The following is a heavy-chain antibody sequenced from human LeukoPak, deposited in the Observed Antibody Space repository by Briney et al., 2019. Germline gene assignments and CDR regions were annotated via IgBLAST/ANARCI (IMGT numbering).Heavy chain of an antibody. CDR2: IIPIFGTA. J-gene: IGHJ6*03. V-gene: IGHV1-69*06. CDR1: GGTFSNYA. D-gene: IGHD2/OR15-2a*01. CDR3: ARNSNRYMDV. Sequence: ASVKVSCKASGGTFSNYAISWVRQAPGQGLEWMGGIIPIFGTANYAQKFRGRVTITADKSTRTAYMELSSLRSEDTAVYYCARNSNRYMDVWGKGTTVTVSS.